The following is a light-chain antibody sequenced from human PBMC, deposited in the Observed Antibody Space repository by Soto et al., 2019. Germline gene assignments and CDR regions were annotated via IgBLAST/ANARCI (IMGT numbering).Light chain of an antibody. CDR2: DTS. J-gene: IGKJ3*01. CDR3: QQYGSSQFS. Sequence: EIVLMQSPGTLSLSPGEGATLSCRASQSVNNNYLAWYQQRPGQAPTVLIFDTSRRATCVPDRFSGSGSGTDFTLRSSRVEPDDFAVYYCQQYGSSQFSFGPGTKVNIK. CDR1: QSVNNNY. V-gene: IGKV3-20*01.